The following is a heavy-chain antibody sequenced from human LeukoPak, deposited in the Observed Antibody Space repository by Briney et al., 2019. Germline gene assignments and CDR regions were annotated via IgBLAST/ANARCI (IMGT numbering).Heavy chain of an antibody. J-gene: IGHJ5*02. CDR3: ARRGKYAVRGPNWFDP. CDR2: INHSGST. V-gene: IGHV4-34*01. D-gene: IGHD2-2*01. CDR1: GGSFSGYY. Sequence: SETLSLTCAVYGGSFSGYYWSWIRQPPGKGLEWIGEINHSGSTNYNPSLKSRVTISVDTSKNQFPLKLSSVTAADTAVYYCARRGKYAVRGPNWFDPWGQGTLVTVSS.